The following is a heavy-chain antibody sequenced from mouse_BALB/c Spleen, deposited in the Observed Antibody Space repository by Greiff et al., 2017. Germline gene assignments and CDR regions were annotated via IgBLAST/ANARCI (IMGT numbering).Heavy chain of an antibody. V-gene: IGHV3-8*02. CDR1: GDSITSGY. Sequence: DVHLVESGPSLVKPSQTLSLTCSVTGDSITSGYWNWIRKFPGNKLEYMGYISYSGSTYYNPSLKSRISITRDTSKNQYYLQLNSVTTEDTATYYCARSGKNYYGGFDYWGQGTTLTVSS. D-gene: IGHD1-1*01. CDR2: ISYSGST. J-gene: IGHJ2*01. CDR3: ARSGKNYYGGFDY.